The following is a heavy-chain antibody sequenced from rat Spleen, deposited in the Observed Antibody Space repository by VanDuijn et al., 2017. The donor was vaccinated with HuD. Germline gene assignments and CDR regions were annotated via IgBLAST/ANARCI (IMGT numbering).Heavy chain of an antibody. CDR3: ARGGGLGGDWYFDF. J-gene: IGHJ1*01. Sequence: QVQLKESGPGLVQPSQTLSLTCTVSGLSLASNGVSWIRQPPGKGLEWMGTIWAGGGTNYNSAVQSRLSISRDTSKSQVFLKMNSLQSEDTTTYYCARGGGLGGDWYFDFWGPGTMVTVSS. CDR2: IWAGGGT. CDR1: GLSLASNG. V-gene: IGHV2-47*01. D-gene: IGHD5-1*01.